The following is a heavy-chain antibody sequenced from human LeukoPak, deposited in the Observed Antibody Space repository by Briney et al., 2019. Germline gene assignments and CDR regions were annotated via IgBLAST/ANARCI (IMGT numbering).Heavy chain of an antibody. CDR3: ARDQRRTTVTFLYNYYYGLDV. Sequence: PGGSLRLSCAASGFTSSDYYMSWIRQAPGKGLEWVSYIIGSSTYTNYADSVKGRFTISRDNAKNSLYLRMNSLRVEDTAVYYCARDQRRTTVTFLYNYYYGLDVWGQGTTVTVSS. CDR1: GFTSSDYY. CDR2: IIGSSTYT. D-gene: IGHD4-17*01. J-gene: IGHJ6*02. V-gene: IGHV3-11*05.